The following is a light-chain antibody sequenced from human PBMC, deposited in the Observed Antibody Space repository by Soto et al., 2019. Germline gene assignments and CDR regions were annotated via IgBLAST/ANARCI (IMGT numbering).Light chain of an antibody. J-gene: IGKJ1*01. CDR3: QQYNKWPQT. CDR2: DAS. Sequence: ETMMTMSPYTVSVSLGERATLSCRASQSLRSSLAWYQQKPGQAPRLLIYDASTRATGIPARFSGSGSGTDFTLTISVLQSEDFAVYYCQQYNKWPQTFGQGTKLEIK. CDR1: QSLRSS. V-gene: IGKV3-15*01.